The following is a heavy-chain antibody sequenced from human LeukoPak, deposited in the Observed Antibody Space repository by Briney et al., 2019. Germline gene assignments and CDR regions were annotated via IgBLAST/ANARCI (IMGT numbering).Heavy chain of an antibody. CDR1: GFTFSSYA. CDR3: ARGYCTNGVCCHDY. D-gene: IGHD2-8*01. V-gene: IGHV3-64*01. J-gene: IGHJ4*02. Sequence: PGGSLRLSCAASGFTFSSYAMHWVRQAPGKGLEYVSAISSNGGSTYYANSVKGRFTISRDNSKNTLYLQMGSLRAEDTAVYYCARGYCTNGVCCHDYWGQGTLVTVSS. CDR2: ISSNGGST.